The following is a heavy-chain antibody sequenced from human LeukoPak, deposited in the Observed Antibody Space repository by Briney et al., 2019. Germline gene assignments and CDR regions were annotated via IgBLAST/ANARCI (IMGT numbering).Heavy chain of an antibody. Sequence: EASVKVSCKVSGYTLTELSMHWVRQAPGKGLGWMGGFDPEDGETIYAQKFQGRVTMTEDTSTDTAYMELSSLRSEDTAVYYCATDNSEVAFDIWGQGTMVTVSS. V-gene: IGHV1-24*01. J-gene: IGHJ3*02. CDR2: FDPEDGET. CDR1: GYTLTELS. CDR3: ATDNSEVAFDI. D-gene: IGHD4-23*01.